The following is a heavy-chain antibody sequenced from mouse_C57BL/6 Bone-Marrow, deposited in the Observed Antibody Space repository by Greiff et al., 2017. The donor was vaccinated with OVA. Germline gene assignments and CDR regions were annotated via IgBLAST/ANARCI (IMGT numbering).Heavy chain of an antibody. D-gene: IGHD1-1*01. J-gene: IGHJ1*03. V-gene: IGHV1-55*01. CDR3: AREDYYGSSYVTFDV. Sequence: VQLQQPGAELVKPGASVKMSCKASGYTFTSYWITWVKQRPGQGLEWIGDIYPGSGSTNYNEKFKSKATLTVDTSSSTAYMQLSSLTSEDSAVYYCAREDYYGSSYVTFDVWGTGTTVTVSS. CDR2: IYPGSGST. CDR1: GYTFTSYW.